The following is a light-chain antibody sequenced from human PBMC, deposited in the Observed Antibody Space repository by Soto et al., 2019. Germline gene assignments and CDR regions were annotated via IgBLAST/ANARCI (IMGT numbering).Light chain of an antibody. V-gene: IGLV2-14*03. J-gene: IGLJ2*01. CDR1: SSDVGGYNY. CDR3: ASFTRSVTVV. CDR2: DVN. Sequence: QSALTQPASVSGSPGQSITISCAGTSSDVGGYNYVSWYQQHPGKVPRLIISDVNKRPSGVSDRLSGSKSGNTASLTISGLQAEDEADYYCASFTRSVTVVFGGGTKVTVL.